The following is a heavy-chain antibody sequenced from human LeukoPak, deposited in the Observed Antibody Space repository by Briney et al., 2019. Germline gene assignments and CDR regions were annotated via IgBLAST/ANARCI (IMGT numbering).Heavy chain of an antibody. D-gene: IGHD2-15*01. J-gene: IGHJ4*02. CDR2: ISGSGGST. V-gene: IGHV3-23*01. CDR3: AKDLDRVVAAPIFDY. CDR1: GFTFSSYA. Sequence: GGSLRLSCAASGFTFSSYAMSWVRQAPGKGLEWVSAISGSGGSTYYADSVKGRVTFSRDNSKNTLYLQMNSLRAEDTAVYYCAKDLDRVVAAPIFDYWGQGTLVTVSS.